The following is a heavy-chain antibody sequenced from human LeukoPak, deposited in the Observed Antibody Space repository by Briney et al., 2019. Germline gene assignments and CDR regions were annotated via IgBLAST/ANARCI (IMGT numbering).Heavy chain of an antibody. CDR2: IRTNGAGT. J-gene: IGHJ4*02. Sequence: GGSRRLSCAASGFTFRSKNRNWVGGVQGRGRGGVSTIRTNGAGTHYADSVRGRFTISRDDSKNTLYLQMDSLRAEDTAVYYCARDDYGDSGPLFDYWGQGTLVTVSS. D-gene: IGHD4-17*01. V-gene: IGHV3-23*01. CDR3: ARDDYGDSGPLFDY. CDR1: GFTFRSKN.